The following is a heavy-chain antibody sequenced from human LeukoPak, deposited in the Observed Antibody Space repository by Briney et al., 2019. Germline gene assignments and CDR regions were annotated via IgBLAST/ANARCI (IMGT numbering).Heavy chain of an antibody. Sequence: GASVKVSCKASGYTFNTYGVNWVRQAPGQGLEWMGGIIPIFGTANYAQKFQGRVTITADESTSTAYMELSSLRSEDTAVYYCARDGGAAVGDYWGQGTLVTVSS. D-gene: IGHD6-13*01. J-gene: IGHJ4*02. V-gene: IGHV1-69*13. CDR1: GYTFNTYG. CDR3: ARDGGAAVGDY. CDR2: IIPIFGTA.